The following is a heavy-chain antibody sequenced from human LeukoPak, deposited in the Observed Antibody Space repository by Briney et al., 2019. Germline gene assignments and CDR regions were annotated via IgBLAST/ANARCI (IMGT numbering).Heavy chain of an antibody. V-gene: IGHV1-58*02. CDR2: IVVGSGNT. CDR3: AADPDYYGSGSYYPGGY. CDR1: GFTFTSSA. J-gene: IGHJ4*02. Sequence: SVKVSCKASGFTFTSSAMQWVRQARGQRLEWIGWIVVGSGNTNYAQKFQERVTITRDMSTSTAYMELSSLRSEDTAVYYCAADPDYYGSGSYYPGGYWGQGTLVTVSS. D-gene: IGHD3-10*01.